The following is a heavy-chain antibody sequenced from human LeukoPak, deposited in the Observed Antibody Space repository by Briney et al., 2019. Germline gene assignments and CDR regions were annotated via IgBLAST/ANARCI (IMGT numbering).Heavy chain of an antibody. V-gene: IGHV3-74*01. CDR1: GFTFSTYW. D-gene: IGHD3-16*01. CDR3: ASAYYHYYFDY. Sequence: GGSLRLSCAASGFTFSTYWIHWVRQAPGKGLVWVSRINGDGSSTSYADSVKGRFTISRDNAKNTLYLQMNSLRAEDSAVYYCASAYYHYYFDYWGQGTLVTVSS. CDR2: INGDGSST. J-gene: IGHJ4*02.